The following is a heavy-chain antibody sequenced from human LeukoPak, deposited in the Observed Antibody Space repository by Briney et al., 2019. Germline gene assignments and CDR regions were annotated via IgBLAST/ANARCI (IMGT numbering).Heavy chain of an antibody. D-gene: IGHD3-9*01. J-gene: IGHJ4*02. CDR3: ARGAISGQGYYFDY. V-gene: IGHV4-30-2*01. Sequence: PSETLSLTCAVSGGSISSGGYSWSWIRQPPGKGLEWIGYIYHSGSTYYNPSLKSRVTISVDRSKNQFSLKLSSVTAADTAVYYCARGAISGQGYYFDYWGQGTLVTVSS. CDR2: IYHSGST. CDR1: GGSISSGGYS.